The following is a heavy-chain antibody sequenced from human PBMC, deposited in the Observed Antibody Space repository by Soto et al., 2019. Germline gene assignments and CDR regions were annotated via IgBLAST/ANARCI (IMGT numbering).Heavy chain of an antibody. Sequence: QTLSLPSAISGYSVSSNSATWNLIRQSPSRGLEWLGRTYYRSKWYNEYAVSVKSRITINPDTSKNQFSLQLNSVTPEDTAVYYCARATRTWFDPWGQGTLVTVSS. V-gene: IGHV6-1*01. J-gene: IGHJ5*02. CDR1: GYSVSSNSAT. D-gene: IGHD4-17*01. CDR3: ARATRTWFDP. CDR2: TYYRSKWYN.